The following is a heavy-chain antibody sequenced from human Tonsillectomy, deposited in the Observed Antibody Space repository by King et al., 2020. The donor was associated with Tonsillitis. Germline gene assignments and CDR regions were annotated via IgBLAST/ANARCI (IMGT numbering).Heavy chain of an antibody. CDR3: SRLTFGSGSYNAFDI. V-gene: IGHV4-39*01. CDR2: MYEYVCT. J-gene: IGHJ3*02. CDR1: GSSISSDSHE. Sequence: QLQESGPGLVKSSETLSLTCTVSGSSISSDSHEWGWIRQPPGKELQWIGSMYEYVCTQINPSLNSRNTISLDTSKNQFSLKMTSVTAADTAVYYCSRLTFGSGSYNAFDIWGQGTMVTVSS. D-gene: IGHD3-10*01.